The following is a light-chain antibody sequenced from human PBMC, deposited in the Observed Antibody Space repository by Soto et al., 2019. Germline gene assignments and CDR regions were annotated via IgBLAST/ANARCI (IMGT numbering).Light chain of an antibody. CDR1: QSVSSNY. CDR3: QQYGSSPRT. Sequence: EIVLTQSPGTLSLSPGEIAILSCRASQSVSSNYLAWYRQRPGQAPSLLIYGASSRATGIPDRFSGSGSGTDFTLTISRLEPEDFAVYYCQQYGSSPRTFGQGTKVDIK. V-gene: IGKV3-20*01. J-gene: IGKJ1*01. CDR2: GAS.